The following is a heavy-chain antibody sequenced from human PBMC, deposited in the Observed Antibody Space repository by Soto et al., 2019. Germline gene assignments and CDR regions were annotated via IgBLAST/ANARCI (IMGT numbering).Heavy chain of an antibody. CDR1: GFIFSNYA. Sequence: GSLRLSCAASGFIFSNYAMTWVRQGPGRGLEWVSTTSFSGGRTYYADSVKGRFTISRDNSNNTLFLQMSSLRAEDTAIYYCAKDSRAFCGGDCSKDYWGQGTLVTVSS. CDR3: AKDSRAFCGGDCSKDY. J-gene: IGHJ4*02. V-gene: IGHV3-23*01. CDR2: TSFSGGRT. D-gene: IGHD2-21*02.